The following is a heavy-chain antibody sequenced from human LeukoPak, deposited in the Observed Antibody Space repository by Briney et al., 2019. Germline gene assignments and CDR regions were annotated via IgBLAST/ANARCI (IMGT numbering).Heavy chain of an antibody. J-gene: IGHJ4*02. V-gene: IGHV3-69-1*01. D-gene: IGHD5-12*01. CDR3: AGFAYDPY. CDR1: GFSLSTYD. CDR2: FGISGTT. Sequence: PGGSLRLSRTASGFSLSTYDMHWVRQAPGEGLEWVSYFGISGTTYYADSVKGRFTISRDNAKNSLYLQMNSLSAEDTAVYYCAGFAYDPYWGQGTSVTVSS.